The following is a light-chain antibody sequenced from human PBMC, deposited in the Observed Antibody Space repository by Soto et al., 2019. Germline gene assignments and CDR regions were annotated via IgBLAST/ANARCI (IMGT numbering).Light chain of an antibody. Sequence: QPVLTQPPSVSGAPGQRVTISCIGSSSNIGAGHDVHWYQVLPGFVPKLLLSGDNNRPSGVPDRFSGSKSGTSASLAITGLQAEDEADYYCQSYDSSLSVVVFGGGTKLTVL. CDR1: SSNIGAGHD. CDR3: QSYDSSLSVVV. CDR2: GDN. J-gene: IGLJ2*01. V-gene: IGLV1-40*01.